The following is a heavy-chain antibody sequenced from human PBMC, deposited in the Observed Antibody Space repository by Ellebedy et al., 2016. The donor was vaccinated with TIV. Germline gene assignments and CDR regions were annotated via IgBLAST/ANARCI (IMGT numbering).Heavy chain of an antibody. J-gene: IGHJ3*02. CDR3: ARVVQVHAFDI. CDR1: GGSISSYY. CDR2: IFSSGST. Sequence: MPGGSLRLSCTVSGGSISSYYLSWLRQPAGKGLEWIGRIFSSGSTNYNPSLKSRVTLSWDTSKNQFSLKLSSVTAADTAVYYCARVVQVHAFDIWGQGTRVTVSS. D-gene: IGHD6-6*01. V-gene: IGHV4-4*07.